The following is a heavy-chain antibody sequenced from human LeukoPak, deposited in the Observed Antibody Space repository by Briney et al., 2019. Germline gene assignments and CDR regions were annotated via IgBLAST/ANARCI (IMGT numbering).Heavy chain of an antibody. CDR1: GLTFSRYA. J-gene: IGHJ4*02. Sequence: GGSLTLSRAASGLTFSRYAKICVRQAPGKGLVWFSALSGSDSSTYYADSETSRFTISSDNSKNTLFLQMNSLRGDDTAVYYCAKVRCTQRLAPGFDYWGQGTLVTVSS. CDR3: AKVRCTQRLAPGFDY. CDR2: LSGSDSST. V-gene: IGHV3-23*01. D-gene: IGHD6-25*01.